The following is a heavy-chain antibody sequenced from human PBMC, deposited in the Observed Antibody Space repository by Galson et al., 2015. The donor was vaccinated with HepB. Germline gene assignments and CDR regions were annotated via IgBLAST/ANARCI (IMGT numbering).Heavy chain of an antibody. CDR1: GASFSDYY. V-gene: IGHV4-34*01. Sequence: ETLSLTCAVYGASFSDYYWNWIRQPPGKGPEWIGEINYSGRPEYNPSLKSRVTISVDTSKKQFSLKLSSVTAADTAVYYCPYFFGSGSFFMDVWGQGTAVTVSS. CDR3: PYFFGSGSFFMDV. J-gene: IGHJ6*02. D-gene: IGHD3-10*01. CDR2: INYSGRP.